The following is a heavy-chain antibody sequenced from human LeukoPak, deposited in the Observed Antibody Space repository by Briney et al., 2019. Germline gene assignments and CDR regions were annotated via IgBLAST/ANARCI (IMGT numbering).Heavy chain of an antibody. V-gene: IGHV4-4*02. CDR2: IYHSGST. CDR1: GGSISSSNW. D-gene: IGHD3-10*01. Sequence: SETLSLTCAVSGGSISSSNWWSWVRQPPGKGLEWIGEIYHSGSTNYNPSLKSRVTISVDKSKNQFSLKLSSVTAADTAVYYCAGGAYYYGSGRRPFDYWGQGTLVTVSS. CDR3: AGGAYYYGSGRRPFDY. J-gene: IGHJ4*02.